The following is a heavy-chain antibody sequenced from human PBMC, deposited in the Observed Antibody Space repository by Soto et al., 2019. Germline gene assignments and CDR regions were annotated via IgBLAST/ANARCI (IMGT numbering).Heavy chain of an antibody. D-gene: IGHD3-10*01. Sequence: GSLRLSCAASGFTFSSYAMHWVRQAPGKGLEWVAVISYDGSNKYYADSVKGRFTISRDNSKNTLYLQMNSLRAEDTAVYYCARDRSELLWFGELDAFDIWGQGTMVTVSS. CDR2: ISYDGSNK. CDR3: ARDRSELLWFGELDAFDI. J-gene: IGHJ3*02. CDR1: GFTFSSYA. V-gene: IGHV3-30-3*01.